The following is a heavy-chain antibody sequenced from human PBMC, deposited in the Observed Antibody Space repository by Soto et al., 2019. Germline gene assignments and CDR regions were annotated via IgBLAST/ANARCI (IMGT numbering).Heavy chain of an antibody. CDR2: ISSSSSTI. V-gene: IGHV3-48*01. CDR1: GFSFSISP. J-gene: IGHJ6*02. Sequence: GGSLRLSCAASGFSFSISPMHWVRQAPGKGPEWVSYISSSSSTIYYADSVKGRFTISRDNSKNTLYLQMNSLRAEDTAVYYCALAPYGMDVWGQGTTVTVSS. CDR3: ALAPYGMDV.